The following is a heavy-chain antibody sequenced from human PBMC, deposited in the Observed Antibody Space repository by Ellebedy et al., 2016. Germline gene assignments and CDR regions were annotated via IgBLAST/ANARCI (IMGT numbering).Heavy chain of an antibody. V-gene: IGHV3-23*01. CDR3: RQGHYFDQ. J-gene: IGHJ4*02. Sequence: GESLKISXVASGFTFSNFFITWIRRAPGKGLEWVATISGAGYTTFFADSVKGRFTISRDNSKNTLYLQMNNLRVDDTALYYCRQGHYFDQWGQGALVTVSS. CDR2: ISGAGYTT. CDR1: GFTFSNFF.